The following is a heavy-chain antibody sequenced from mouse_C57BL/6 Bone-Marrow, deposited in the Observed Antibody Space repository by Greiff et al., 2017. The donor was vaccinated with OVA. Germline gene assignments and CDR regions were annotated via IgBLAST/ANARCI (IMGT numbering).Heavy chain of an antibody. V-gene: IGHV5-6*01. J-gene: IGHJ3*01. CDR1: GFTFSSYG. CDR3: ARHALLFAY. CDR2: ISSGGGYT. Sequence: VQLQQSGGDLVKPGGSLKLSCAASGFTFSSYGMSWVRQTPDKRLEWVATISSGGGYTYYPDSVKGRFTFSRDNAKNTLYLQMGNLKSEDTAMYYCARHALLFAYWGQGTLVTVSA.